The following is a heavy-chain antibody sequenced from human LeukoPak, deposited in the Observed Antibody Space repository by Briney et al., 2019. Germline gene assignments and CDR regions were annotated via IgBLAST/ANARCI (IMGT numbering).Heavy chain of an antibody. Sequence: SVKVSCKASGGTFSSYAISWVRQALGQGLEWMGGIIPIFGTANYAQKFQGRVTITADESTSTAYMELSSLRSEDTAVYYCATVLRYFDWLPIDYWGQGTLVTVSS. J-gene: IGHJ4*02. CDR2: IIPIFGTA. D-gene: IGHD3-9*01. CDR1: GGTFSSYA. V-gene: IGHV1-69*13. CDR3: ATVLRYFDWLPIDY.